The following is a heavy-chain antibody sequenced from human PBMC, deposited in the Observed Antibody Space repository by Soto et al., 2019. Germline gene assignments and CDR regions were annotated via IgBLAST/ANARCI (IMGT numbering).Heavy chain of an antibody. CDR1: GASISSGGYY. V-gene: IGHV4-31*03. CDR3: ARDWRHNWDAGGYYYYAMDV. CDR2: IYYSGTT. J-gene: IGHJ6*02. D-gene: IGHD1-1*01. Sequence: PSETLSLTCTVSGASISSGGYYSWIRQHPGKDLEWIGYIYYSGTTYYNPPLKSRVSISIDTSNNQFSLKLSSVTAADTAVYYCARDWRHNWDAGGYYYYAMDVWGQGTTVTVSS.